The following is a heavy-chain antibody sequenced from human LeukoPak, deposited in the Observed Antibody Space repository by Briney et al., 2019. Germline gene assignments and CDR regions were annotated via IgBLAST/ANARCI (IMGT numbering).Heavy chain of an antibody. Sequence: SVKVSCKASGYTFTDYYIHWVRQAPGQALEWMALIHPNSGDTYYAQKFRGRVTMTRDTSISTAYMELNRLTSDDTAVYYCARDYSGSYTHWAQGTLVTISS. J-gene: IGHJ4*02. CDR2: IHPNSGDT. CDR3: ARDYSGSYTH. CDR1: GYTFTDYY. V-gene: IGHV1-2*06. D-gene: IGHD1-26*01.